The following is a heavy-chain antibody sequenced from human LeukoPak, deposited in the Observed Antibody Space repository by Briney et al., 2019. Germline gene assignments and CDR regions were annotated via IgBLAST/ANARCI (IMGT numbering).Heavy chain of an antibody. CDR3: AKDLEVGATIGY. Sequence: PGGSLRLSCAASGLTFSSHWMHWVRQAPGKGLEWVAVISYDGSNKYYADSVKGRFTISRDNSKNTLYLQMNSLRADDTALYYCAKDLEVGATIGYWGQGTLVTVSS. D-gene: IGHD1-26*01. J-gene: IGHJ4*02. V-gene: IGHV3-30*18. CDR2: ISYDGSNK. CDR1: GLTFSSHW.